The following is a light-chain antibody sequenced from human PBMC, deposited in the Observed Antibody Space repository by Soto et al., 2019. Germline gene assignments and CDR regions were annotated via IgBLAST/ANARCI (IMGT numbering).Light chain of an antibody. CDR2: EVI. J-gene: IGLJ3*02. CDR1: SSDVGGYDY. V-gene: IGLV2-14*01. Sequence: QSALTQPASVSGSPGQSITISCTGTSSDVGGYDYVSWFQHHPGRAPKLLIYEVIKRPSGVSTRFSGSKSANTASLTISGLQADDEADFYCSSFTTSNTWVFGGGTKLTVL. CDR3: SSFTTSNTWV.